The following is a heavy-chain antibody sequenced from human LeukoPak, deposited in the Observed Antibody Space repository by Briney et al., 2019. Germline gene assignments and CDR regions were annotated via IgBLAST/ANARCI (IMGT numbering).Heavy chain of an antibody. CDR3: AKDIIYGSGSYYNPIFDY. V-gene: IGHV3-23*01. D-gene: IGHD3-10*01. J-gene: IGHJ4*02. Sequence: PGGSLRLSCAASGFTFSSYAMSWVRQAPGKGLEWVSAISGSGGSTYYADSVKGRFTISRDNSKNTLYLQMNSLRAEDTAVYYCAKDIIYGSGSYYNPIFDYWGQGTLVTVSS. CDR2: ISGSGGST. CDR1: GFTFSSYA.